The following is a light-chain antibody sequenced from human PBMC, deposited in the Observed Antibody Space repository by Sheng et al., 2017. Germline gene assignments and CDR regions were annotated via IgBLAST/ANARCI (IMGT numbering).Light chain of an antibody. J-gene: IGKJ3*01. Sequence: EIVMTQSPATLSLSPGERATLSCRASQSVSSSYLAWYQQKPGQAPRLLIYGASSRATGIPDRFSGSGSGADFNLTISRLEPEDFALYYCQQYGTSIGFTFGPGTKVDLK. CDR1: QSVSSSY. V-gene: IGKV3-20*01. CDR2: GAS. CDR3: QQYGTSIGFT.